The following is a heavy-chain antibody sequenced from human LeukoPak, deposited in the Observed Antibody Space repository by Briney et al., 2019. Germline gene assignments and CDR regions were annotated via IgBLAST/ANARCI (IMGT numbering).Heavy chain of an antibody. CDR1: GGSFSGYY. D-gene: IGHD5-24*01. J-gene: IGHJ5*02. Sequence: SETLSLTCAVYGGSFSGYYWSWIRQPPGKGPEWIGEINHSGSTNYNPSLKSRVTISVDTSKNQFSLKLSSVTAADTAVHYCARGVRRLQFRKWFDPWGQGTLVTVSS. CDR2: INHSGST. CDR3: ARGVRRLQFRKWFDP. V-gene: IGHV4-34*01.